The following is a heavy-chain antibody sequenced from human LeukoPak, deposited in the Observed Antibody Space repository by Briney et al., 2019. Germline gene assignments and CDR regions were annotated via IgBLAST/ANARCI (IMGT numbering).Heavy chain of an antibody. V-gene: IGHV1-2*02. D-gene: IGHD1-26*01. CDR3: ARNLYLVGASLLDY. CDR2: IIPIFGTA. CDR1: GYTFTGYY. J-gene: IGHJ4*02. Sequence: GASVKVSCKASGYTFTGYYMHWVRQAPGQGLEWMGGIIPIFGTANYAQKFQGRVTMTTDTTTSTAYMELRSLRSDDTAVYYCARNLYLVGASLLDYWGQGTLVTVSS.